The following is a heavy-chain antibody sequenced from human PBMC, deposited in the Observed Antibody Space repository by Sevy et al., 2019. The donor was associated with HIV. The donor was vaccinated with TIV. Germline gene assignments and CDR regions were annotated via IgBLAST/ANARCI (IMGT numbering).Heavy chain of an antibody. D-gene: IGHD3-22*01. CDR3: ARESGDITTNDAFDI. Sequence: GGSLRLSCAASGFTFSSYSMNWVRQAPGKGLEWVSYISSSSSTIYYADSVKGRFTSSRDNAKNSLYLQMNSLRDEDTAVYYCARESGDITTNDAFDIWGQGTMVTVSS. CDR2: ISSSSSTI. V-gene: IGHV3-48*02. J-gene: IGHJ3*02. CDR1: GFTFSSYS.